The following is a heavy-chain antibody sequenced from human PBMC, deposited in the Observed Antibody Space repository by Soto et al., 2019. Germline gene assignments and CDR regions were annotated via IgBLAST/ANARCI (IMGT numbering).Heavy chain of an antibody. Sequence: QVQLVQSGAEVKKPGSSVKVSCKASGGTFSSYAISRVRQAPGQGLEWMGGIIPIFGTANYAQKFQGRVTITADESTSTAYMELSSLRSEDTAVYYCASREISSSSPPYYYGMDVWGQGTTVTVSS. CDR1: GGTFSSYA. CDR3: ASREISSSSPPYYYGMDV. J-gene: IGHJ6*02. V-gene: IGHV1-69*01. D-gene: IGHD6-6*01. CDR2: IIPIFGTA.